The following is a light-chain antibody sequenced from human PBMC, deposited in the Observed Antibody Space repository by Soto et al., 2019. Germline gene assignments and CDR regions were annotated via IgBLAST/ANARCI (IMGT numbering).Light chain of an antibody. J-gene: IGKJ5*01. CDR3: QQYENLPT. CDR2: DES. CDR1: QSLLNSNGYNY. Sequence: MTQSPLSLPVTPGEPASISCRSTQSLLNSNGYNYLNWYQQKPGRHPKLLIYDESNVEAGVPSRFRGSGSGTDFTFTISRLQPEDIATYYCQQYENLPTFGQGTRLEIK. V-gene: IGKV1-33*01.